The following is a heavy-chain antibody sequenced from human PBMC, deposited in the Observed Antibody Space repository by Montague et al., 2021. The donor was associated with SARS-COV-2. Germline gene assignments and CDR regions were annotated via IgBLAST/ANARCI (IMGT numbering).Heavy chain of an antibody. D-gene: IGHD4-11*01. CDR2: ISGSGGT. CDR3: AKQRGTIATTFDY. V-gene: IGHV3-23*01. CDR1: GFPFNTYG. J-gene: IGHJ4*02. Sequence: SLSLSCAASGFPFNTYGMSWVRQALGQGLEWVSCISGSGGTYYAGSVKGRFAISRDTSNNTLYLQVNSLRAEDTAIYYCAKQRGTIATTFDYWGQGSLVTVSS.